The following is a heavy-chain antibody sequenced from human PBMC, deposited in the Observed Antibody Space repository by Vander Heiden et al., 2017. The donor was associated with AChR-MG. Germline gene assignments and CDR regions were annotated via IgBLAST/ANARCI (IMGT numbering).Heavy chain of an antibody. V-gene: IGHV3-30-3*01. J-gene: IGHJ4*02. CDR1: GFSFSSYA. CDR2: ISYDGSNK. D-gene: IGHD4-17*01. CDR3: ARESTVTTLDY. Sequence: QVQLVESGGGVVQPGRSLSLSCAASGFSFSSYAMHWVRQAPGKGLEWVAVISYDGSNKYYADSVKGRFTISRDNSKNTLYLQMNSLRAEDTAVYYCARESTVTTLDYWGQGTLVTVSS.